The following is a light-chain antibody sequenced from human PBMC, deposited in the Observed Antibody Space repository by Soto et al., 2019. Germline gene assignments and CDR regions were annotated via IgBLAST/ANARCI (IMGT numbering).Light chain of an antibody. V-gene: IGKV1-17*01. CDR3: QQYNSYSWT. CDR1: QVITND. J-gene: IGKJ1*01. CDR2: AAS. Sequence: IQMTQSPSSLSASVGDRLSITCRASQVITNDLGWYQQKPGKAPKRLIYAASTLQSGVPSRFSGSGSGTEFTLTISSLQPEDVATYYCQQYNSYSWTVGQGTKVDIK.